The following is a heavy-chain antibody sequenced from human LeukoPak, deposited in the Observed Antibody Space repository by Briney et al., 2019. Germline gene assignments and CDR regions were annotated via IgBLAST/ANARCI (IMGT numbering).Heavy chain of an antibody. CDR2: ISSSGSTI. CDR1: AFTFSDYY. J-gene: IGHJ4*02. Sequence: GGSMRLSCAASAFTFSDYYMSCIRQAPGKGLEWVSYISSSGSTIYYADSVKGRFTISRDNAKNSLYLQMNSLRAEDTAVYYCARDPPYYYDSSGTFDYWGQGTLVTVSS. D-gene: IGHD3-22*01. V-gene: IGHV3-11*04. CDR3: ARDPPYYYDSSGTFDY.